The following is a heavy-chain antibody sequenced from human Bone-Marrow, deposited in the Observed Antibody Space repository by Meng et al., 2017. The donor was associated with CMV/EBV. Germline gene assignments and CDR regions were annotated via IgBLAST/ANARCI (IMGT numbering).Heavy chain of an antibody. CDR1: GYTFTGYY. V-gene: IGHV1-2*02. CDR2: INPNSGAT. J-gene: IGHJ4*02. Sequence: ASVKVSCKASGYTFTGYYTHWVRQVPGQGPEWMGWINPNSGATNYAQKFQGRVTLTRDTSIGTAYMELSGLRSDDTAVYYCARLYSDYLKIDYWGQGTLVTVSS. D-gene: IGHD4-11*01. CDR3: ARLYSDYLKIDY.